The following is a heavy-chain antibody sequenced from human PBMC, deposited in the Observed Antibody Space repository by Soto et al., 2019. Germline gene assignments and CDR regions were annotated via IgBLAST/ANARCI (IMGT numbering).Heavy chain of an antibody. CDR3: AKHAGMYYDILTGYYLFDY. V-gene: IGHV3-23*01. CDR1: GFTFSSYA. D-gene: IGHD3-9*01. CDR2: ISGSGGST. J-gene: IGHJ4*02. Sequence: GGSLRLSCAASGFTFSSYAMSWVRQAPGKGLEWVSAISGSGGSTYYADSVKGRFTISRDNSKNTLYLQMNSLRAEDTAVYYCAKHAGMYYDILTGYYLFDYWGQGTLVTVSS.